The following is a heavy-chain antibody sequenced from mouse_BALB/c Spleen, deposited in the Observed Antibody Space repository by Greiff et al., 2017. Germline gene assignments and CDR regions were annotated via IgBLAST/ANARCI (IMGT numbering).Heavy chain of an antibody. V-gene: IGHV1-15*01. CDR1: GYTFTDYE. CDR2: INPGSGGT. Sequence: VQLQQSGAELVRPGASVKLSCKALGYTFTDYEMHWVQQTPVHGLEWIGAINPGSGGTAYPQKFKGKATLTADKSSSTAYMQLNSLTSEDSAVYYCASLIAQGYFDYWGQGTTLTVSS. CDR3: ASLIAQGYFDY. J-gene: IGHJ2*01. D-gene: IGHD1-2*01.